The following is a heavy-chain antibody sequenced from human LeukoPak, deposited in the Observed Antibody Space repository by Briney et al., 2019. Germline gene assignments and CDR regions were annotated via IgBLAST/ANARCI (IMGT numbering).Heavy chain of an antibody. J-gene: IGHJ4*02. CDR3: ARVVDCSGGSCFMFPDY. CDR2: ISSSSSYT. V-gene: IGHV3-11*06. D-gene: IGHD2-15*01. Sequence: GGSLRLSCAASGFTFSDYYMSWIRQAPGKGLEWVSYISSSSSYTNYADSVKGRFTISSDNAENSLYLQMNSLRAEDTAVYYCARVVDCSGGSCFMFPDYWGQGTLVTVSS. CDR1: GFTFSDYY.